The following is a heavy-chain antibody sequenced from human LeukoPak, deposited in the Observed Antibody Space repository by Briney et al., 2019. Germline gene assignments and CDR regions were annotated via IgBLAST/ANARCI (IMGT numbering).Heavy chain of an antibody. CDR3: AKSTDIVVVVTAFDY. Sequence: GGSLRLSCAASGFTFDDYAMHWVRQAPGKGLEWVSGISWNSGSIGYADSVKGRFTISRDNAKNSLYLQRNSLRAEDTALYYCAKSTDIVVVVTAFDYWGQGTLVTVSS. CDR1: GFTFDDYA. D-gene: IGHD2-21*02. CDR2: ISWNSGSI. V-gene: IGHV3-9*01. J-gene: IGHJ4*02.